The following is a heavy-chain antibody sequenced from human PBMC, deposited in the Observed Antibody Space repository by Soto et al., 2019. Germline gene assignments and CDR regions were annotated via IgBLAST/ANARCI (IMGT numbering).Heavy chain of an antibody. V-gene: IGHV3-7*01. CDR2: IKQDGSEK. CDR1: GFTFSSYW. J-gene: IGHJ6*02. D-gene: IGHD3-3*01. CDR3: ARDRYSYYDFWSGSLPYYYYGMDV. Sequence: GGSLRLSCAASGFTFSSYWMSWVRRAPGKGLEWVANIKQDGSEKYYVDSVKGRFTISRDNAKNSLYLQMNSLRAEDTAVYYCARDRYSYYDFWSGSLPYYYYGMDVWGQGTTVTVSS.